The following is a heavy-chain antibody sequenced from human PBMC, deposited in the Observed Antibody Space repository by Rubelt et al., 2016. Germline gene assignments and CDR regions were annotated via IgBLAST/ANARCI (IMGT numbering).Heavy chain of an antibody. CDR2: IYYNGNT. J-gene: IGHJ4*02. D-gene: IGHD2-2*01. Sequence: QLQLQESGPGLVKPSETLSLTCTVSGDSVSSSSYYWGWIRQPPGKGLEWIATIYYNGNTYYNPSLESPVTLSVDPSKNQFSLKVSSGTAADTAVYFCARVPYCSSTTCYFSDYWGQGTLVTVSS. V-gene: IGHV4-39*01. CDR3: ARVPYCSSTTCYFSDY. CDR1: GDSVSSSSYY.